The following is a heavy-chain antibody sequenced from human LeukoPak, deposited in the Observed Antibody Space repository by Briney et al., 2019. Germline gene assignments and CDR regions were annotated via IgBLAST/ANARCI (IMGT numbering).Heavy chain of an antibody. J-gene: IGHJ4*02. V-gene: IGHV4-39*01. CDR3: AAESGSYISAFDY. CDR2: IYYSGST. Sequence: SETLSLTCTVSGGSISSSSYNWGWIRQPPGKGLEWIGSIYYSGSTYYNPSLKSRVTISVDTSKNQFSLKLSSVTAADTAVYYCAAESGSYISAFDYWGQGTLVTVSS. D-gene: IGHD1-26*01. CDR1: GGSISSSSYN.